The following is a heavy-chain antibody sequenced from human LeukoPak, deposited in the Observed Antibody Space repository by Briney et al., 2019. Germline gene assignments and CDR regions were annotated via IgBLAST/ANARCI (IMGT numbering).Heavy chain of an antibody. Sequence: GGSLRLSCSVSVFTFSTYVMHWVRQAPGKGLEYVSAISSNGDNTYYADSVKGRFTISRDNSKNTLYLQMSSLIADDTAVYYCVRGTGYWGQGTLVTVSS. V-gene: IGHV3-64D*06. CDR2: ISSNGDNT. CDR3: VRGTGY. CDR1: VFTFSTYV. J-gene: IGHJ4*02.